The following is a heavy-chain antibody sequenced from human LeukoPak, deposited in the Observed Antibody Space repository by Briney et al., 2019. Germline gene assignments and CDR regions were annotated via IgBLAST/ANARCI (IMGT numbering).Heavy chain of an antibody. CDR2: FDPEDGET. CDR3: ATLYNRAVAGDEYFQH. Sequence: GASVKVSCKVSGYTLTELSMHWVRQAPGKGLEWMGGFDPEDGETIYAQKFQGRVTMTEDTSTDTAYMELSSLRSEDTAVYYCATLYNRAVAGDEYFQHWGQGTLVTVSS. J-gene: IGHJ1*01. V-gene: IGHV1-24*01. D-gene: IGHD6-19*01. CDR1: GYTLTELS.